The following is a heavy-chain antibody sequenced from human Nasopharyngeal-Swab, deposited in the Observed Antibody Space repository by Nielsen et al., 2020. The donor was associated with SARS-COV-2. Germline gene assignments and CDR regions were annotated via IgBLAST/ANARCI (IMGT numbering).Heavy chain of an antibody. D-gene: IGHD2-8*01. CDR1: GGSISSTFYY. V-gene: IGHV4-61*02. Sequence: SETLSLTCTVTGGSISSTFYYWSWIRRPAGRGLEWIGRIHTTGSTNYNPSLKSRVTISVGTSKNPLFLKLTSVTAADTAVYYCARYTNGRMDYWGQGTLVTVSS. J-gene: IGHJ4*02. CDR2: IHTTGST. CDR3: ARYTNGRMDY.